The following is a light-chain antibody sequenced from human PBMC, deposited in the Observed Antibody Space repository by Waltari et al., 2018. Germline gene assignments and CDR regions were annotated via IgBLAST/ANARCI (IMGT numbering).Light chain of an antibody. CDR1: SGSITSHS. CDR2: EDN. J-gene: IGLJ2*01. V-gene: IGLV6-57*03. Sequence: NFMLTQPHSVSESPGKTVTISCTRSSGSITSHSVQWYQQRPGSAPTTVIYEDNQRPSGVPDRFSGSLDRSSNSASLTISGLTTEDEAAYYCQSYESSDVVFGGGTILTVL. CDR3: QSYESSDVV.